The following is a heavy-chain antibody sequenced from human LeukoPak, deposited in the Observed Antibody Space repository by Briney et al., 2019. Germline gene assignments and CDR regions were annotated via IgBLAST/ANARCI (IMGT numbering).Heavy chain of an antibody. D-gene: IGHD4-17*01. Sequence: GGSLRLSCAASGFIFSNYAMNWVRQAPGKGLEWVSVISGSGGRTYYIDSVKGRFTISRDNSKNTLYLQMNSLRDDDTAVYYCAKGRGYGDYGSTFEYWGQGTLAIVSS. CDR1: GFIFSNYA. CDR2: ISGSGGRT. CDR3: AKGRGYGDYGSTFEY. J-gene: IGHJ4*02. V-gene: IGHV3-23*01.